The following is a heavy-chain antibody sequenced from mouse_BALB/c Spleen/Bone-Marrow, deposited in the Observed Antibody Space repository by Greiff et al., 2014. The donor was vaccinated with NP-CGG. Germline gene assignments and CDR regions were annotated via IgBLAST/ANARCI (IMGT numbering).Heavy chain of an antibody. CDR2: IYPSDSYT. CDR3: TRGYYGRSYDY. J-gene: IGHJ2*01. Sequence: QVQLQQSGAELVRPGASVKLSCKASGYTFTSYWINWVKQRPGQGLEWIGNIYPSDSYTNYNQKFKDKATLTVDKSSSTAYMQLSSPTSEDSAVYYCTRGYYGRSYDYWGQGTTLTVSS. CDR1: GYTFTSYW. D-gene: IGHD1-1*01. V-gene: IGHV1-69*02.